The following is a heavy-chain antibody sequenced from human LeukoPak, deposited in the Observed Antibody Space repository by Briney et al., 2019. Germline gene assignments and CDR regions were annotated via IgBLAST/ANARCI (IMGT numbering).Heavy chain of an antibody. D-gene: IGHD2-2*01. CDR1: GGSISSYY. Sequence: KPSETLSLTCTVSGGSISSYYWSWIRQPAGKGLEWIGRIYTSGSTNYNPSLKSRVTMSVDTSKNQFSLKLSSVTAADTAVYYCARDRGGYCGSTSCRGDFDYWGQGTLVTVSS. J-gene: IGHJ4*02. V-gene: IGHV4-4*07. CDR2: IYTSGST. CDR3: ARDRGGYCGSTSCRGDFDY.